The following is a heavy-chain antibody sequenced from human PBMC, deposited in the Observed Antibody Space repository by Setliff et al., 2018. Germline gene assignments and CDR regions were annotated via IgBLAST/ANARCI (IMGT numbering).Heavy chain of an antibody. CDR3: ARRNFYYDSSGFALYYYYMDV. V-gene: IGHV1-18*01. D-gene: IGHD3-22*01. J-gene: IGHJ6*03. CDR1: GYPFTNYG. CDR2: ISTYNVNT. Sequence: VASVKVSCKASGYPFTNYGITWVRQAPGQGLEWLGWISTYNVNTTYAQKLQDRVTMTTDTSTSTAYMELGSLRSDDTAVYYCARRNFYYDSSGFALYYYYMDVWGKGTTVTVSS.